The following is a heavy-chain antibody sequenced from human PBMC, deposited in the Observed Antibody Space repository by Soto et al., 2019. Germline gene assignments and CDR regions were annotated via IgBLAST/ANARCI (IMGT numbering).Heavy chain of an antibody. CDR1: GFTFSSYA. Sequence: PGGSLRLSCAASGFTFSSYAMHWVRQAPGKGLGWVAVISFDGSEKYYLDSVRDRFTISRDNSKNTLYLQMNNLRPEDTAMYYCANSWETLTPGFDCWGQGALVTVSS. V-gene: IGHV3-30*18. D-gene: IGHD3-16*01. CDR2: ISFDGSEK. CDR3: ANSWETLTPGFDC. J-gene: IGHJ4*02.